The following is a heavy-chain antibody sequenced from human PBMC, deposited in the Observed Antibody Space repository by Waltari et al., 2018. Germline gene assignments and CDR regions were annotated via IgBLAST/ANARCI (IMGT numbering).Heavy chain of an antibody. CDR1: GFSLSTIGVG. J-gene: IGHJ5*02. D-gene: IGHD5-18*01. V-gene: IGHV2-5*01. CDR2: IYWNDDK. Sequence: QITLKESGPTLVKPTQTLTLTCTFSGFSLSTIGVGGGCIRHPPGKALEGLAHIYWNDDKRYRPSLKSRLTISKDTSKNQVVLTMTNMDPVDTATYYCAHSYAPPMVTEWFDPWGQGTLVTVSS. CDR3: AHSYAPPMVTEWFDP.